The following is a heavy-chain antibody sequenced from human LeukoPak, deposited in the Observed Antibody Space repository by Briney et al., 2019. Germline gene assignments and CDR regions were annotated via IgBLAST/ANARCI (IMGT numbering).Heavy chain of an antibody. D-gene: IGHD7-27*01. CDR2: IHCTGNT. CDR3: ARLTADPRRLIYSPYSCMDV. Sequence: SDTLSLTCTVAGGSITGREYYWGWIRQPPGKGLEWIRSIHCTGNTYYHPSRRSRVSIAVDTSKNQFSLMLRSVSDADTALYSCARLTADPRRLIYSPYSCMDVWGKGTTVTVSS. V-gene: IGHV4-39*07. CDR1: GGSITGREYY. J-gene: IGHJ6*03.